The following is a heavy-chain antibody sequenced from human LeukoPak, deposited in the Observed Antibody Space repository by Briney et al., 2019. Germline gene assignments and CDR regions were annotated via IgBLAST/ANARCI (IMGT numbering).Heavy chain of an antibody. CDR1: GFTFSSYW. Sequence: GGSLRLSCAASGFTFSSYWMSWVRQAPGKGLEWVANIKQDGSEKYYVDSVKGRFTISRDNAKNSLYLQMNSLRAEDTAVYYCARVCTIFGVVIVDYFDYWGQGTLVTVSS. D-gene: IGHD3-3*01. CDR3: ARVCTIFGVVIVDYFDY. J-gene: IGHJ4*02. V-gene: IGHV3-7*01. CDR2: IKQDGSEK.